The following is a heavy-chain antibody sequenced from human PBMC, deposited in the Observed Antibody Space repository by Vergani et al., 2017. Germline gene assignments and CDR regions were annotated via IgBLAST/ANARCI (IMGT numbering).Heavy chain of an antibody. V-gene: IGHV4-30-4*08. Sequence: QVQLQESGPGLVKPSQTLSLTCTVSGGSISSGAYSWSWIRQPPGKGLEWIGYIYYSGSTYYNPSLKSRVTISVDTSKNQFSLKLSSVTAADTAVNYCAREVIAAAGTAPWFDPWGQGTLVTVSS. D-gene: IGHD6-13*01. J-gene: IGHJ5*02. CDR1: GGSISSGAYS. CDR2: IYYSGST. CDR3: AREVIAAAGTAPWFDP.